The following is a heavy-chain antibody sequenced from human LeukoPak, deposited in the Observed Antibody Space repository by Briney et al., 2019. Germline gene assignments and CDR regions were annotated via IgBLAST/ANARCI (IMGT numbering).Heavy chain of an antibody. CDR3: TREQWLPDY. D-gene: IGHD5-24*01. J-gene: IGHJ4*02. CDR2: ISKTSSYT. CDR1: GFKFSDYY. V-gene: IGHV3-11*05. Sequence: GGSLRLSCAASGFKFSDYYMNWIRQAPGKGLEWVSQISKTSSYTNYADSVKGRFTISRDNARNSLYLQMNSLRAEDTAVHYCTREQWLPDYWGQGTLVTVSS.